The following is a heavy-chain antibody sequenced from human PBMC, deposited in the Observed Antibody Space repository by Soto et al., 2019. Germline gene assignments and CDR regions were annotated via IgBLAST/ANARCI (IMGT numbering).Heavy chain of an antibody. Sequence: GGSLRLSCAASGFTFSSYSMNWVRQAPGKGLEWVSSITSSSSYIYYADSVKGRFTISRDNAKNSLSLQMSSLRAEDTAVYYCARSVVVPAVGYWYFDLWGRGTLVTVSS. J-gene: IGHJ2*01. D-gene: IGHD2-2*01. CDR1: GFTFSSYS. CDR3: ARSVVVPAVGYWYFDL. CDR2: ITSSSSYI. V-gene: IGHV3-21*01.